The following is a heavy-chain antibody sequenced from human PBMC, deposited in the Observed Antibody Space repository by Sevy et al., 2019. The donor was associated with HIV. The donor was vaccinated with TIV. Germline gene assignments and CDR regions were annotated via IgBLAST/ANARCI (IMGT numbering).Heavy chain of an antibody. Sequence: GGSLRLSCAASGFTFSSYAMSWVRQAPGKGLEWVSAISGSGGSTYYANSVKGRFTISRDNSKNTLYLQMNSLRAEDTAVYYCARIAAAQVTRFDYWGQGTLVTVSS. J-gene: IGHJ4*02. V-gene: IGHV3-23*01. D-gene: IGHD6-13*01. CDR3: ARIAAAQVTRFDY. CDR1: GFTFSSYA. CDR2: ISGSGGST.